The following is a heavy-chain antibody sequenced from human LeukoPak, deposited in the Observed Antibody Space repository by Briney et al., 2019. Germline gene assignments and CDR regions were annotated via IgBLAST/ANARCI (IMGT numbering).Heavy chain of an antibody. V-gene: IGHV4-59*01. CDR2: IYYSGST. D-gene: IGHD6-13*01. J-gene: IGHJ4*02. CDR1: GGSISSYY. CDR3: ARGSIAAAGPEVGSYYFDY. Sequence: TSETLSLTCTVSGGSISSYYWSWIRQPPGKGLEWIGYIYYSGSTNYNPSLKSPVTISVDTSKNQFSLKLSSVTAADTAVYYCARGSIAAAGPEVGSYYFDYWGQGTLVTVSS.